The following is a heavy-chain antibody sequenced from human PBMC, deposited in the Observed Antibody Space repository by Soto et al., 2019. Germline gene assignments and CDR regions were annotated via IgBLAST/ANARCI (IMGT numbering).Heavy chain of an antibody. V-gene: IGHV3-23*01. D-gene: IGHD4-17*01. CDR1: GFTFSSYG. J-gene: IGHJ4*02. CDR2: ITGSGGST. Sequence: GGSLRLSCAASGFTFSSYGMTWVRQAPGKGLEWVSAITGSGGSTYYADSVQGRFTISRDNSKNTLYLQMSSLRAEDTAVYYCAKHFSPYGEYPGYWGQGTLVTVS. CDR3: AKHFSPYGEYPGY.